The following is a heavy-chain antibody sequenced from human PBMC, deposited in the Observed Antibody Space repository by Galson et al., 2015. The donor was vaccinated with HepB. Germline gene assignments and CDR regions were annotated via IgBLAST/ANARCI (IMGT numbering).Heavy chain of an antibody. CDR2: INAGNGNT. J-gene: IGHJ4*02. Sequence: SVKVSCKASGYTFTSYAMHWVRQAPGQRLEWMGWINAGNGNTKYSQKFQGRVTITRDTSASTAYMELSSLRSEDTAVYYCARDRGVAVAMEYYFDYWGQGTLVTVSS. CDR1: GYTFTSYA. D-gene: IGHD6-19*01. V-gene: IGHV1-3*01. CDR3: ARDRGVAVAMEYYFDY.